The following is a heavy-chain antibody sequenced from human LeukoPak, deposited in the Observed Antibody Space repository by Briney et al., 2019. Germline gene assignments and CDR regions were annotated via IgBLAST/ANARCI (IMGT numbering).Heavy chain of an antibody. Sequence: ASVKVSCKASGYTFTGYYMHWVRQAPGQGLEWMGWINPNSGGTNYAQKFQGWITMTRDTSISTAYMELSRLRSDDTAVYYCARDGGSGSYPVHWGQGTLVTVSS. CDR3: ARDGGSGSYPVH. J-gene: IGHJ4*02. V-gene: IGHV1-2*04. D-gene: IGHD3-10*01. CDR1: GYTFTGYY. CDR2: INPNSGGT.